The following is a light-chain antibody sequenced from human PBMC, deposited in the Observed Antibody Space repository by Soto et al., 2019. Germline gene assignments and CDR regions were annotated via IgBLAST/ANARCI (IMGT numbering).Light chain of an antibody. Sequence: QTVVTQEPSLTVSPGGTVTLTCASSTGAVTSGNYPSWFQQKPGQTPRTLIYTTNSRHSWTPARFSGSLLGGKAALTLSGVQPEDEAEYYCLLYYGGAQLVFSGGTKLTVL. CDR3: LLYYGGAQLV. V-gene: IGLV7-43*01. CDR2: TTN. J-gene: IGLJ3*02. CDR1: TGAVTSGNY.